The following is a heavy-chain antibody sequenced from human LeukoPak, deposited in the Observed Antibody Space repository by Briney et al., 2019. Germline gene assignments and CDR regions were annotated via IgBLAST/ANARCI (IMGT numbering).Heavy chain of an antibody. CDR3: ARSCDYYDSSGYYCFFDY. CDR1: GGSISSSSYY. D-gene: IGHD3-22*01. V-gene: IGHV4-39*01. Sequence: SETLSLTCTVSGGSISSSSYYWGWIRQPPGKGLEWIGSIYYSGSTCYNPSLKSRVTISVDTSKNQFSLKLSSVTAADTAVYYCARSCDYYDSSGYYCFFDYWGQGTLVTVSS. CDR2: IYYSGST. J-gene: IGHJ4*02.